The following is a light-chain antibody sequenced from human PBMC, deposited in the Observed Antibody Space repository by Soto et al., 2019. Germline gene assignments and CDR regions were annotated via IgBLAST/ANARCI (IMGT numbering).Light chain of an antibody. V-gene: IGKV3-20*01. J-gene: IGKJ3*01. Sequence: EIVLTQSPGTLSLSPGERATLSCRASQSVSSSYLAWYQQKPGQAPRLLIYGAFSRATGIPDRSSGSGSGTMFTLSIRRPEPEDFAVYYCQQDGSSPPITFGPGTKVDIK. CDR2: GAF. CDR1: QSVSSSY. CDR3: QQDGSSPPIT.